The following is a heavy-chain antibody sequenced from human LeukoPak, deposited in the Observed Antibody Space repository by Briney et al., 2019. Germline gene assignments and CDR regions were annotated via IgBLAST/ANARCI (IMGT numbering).Heavy chain of an antibody. J-gene: IGHJ5*02. V-gene: IGHV1-46*01. D-gene: IGHD2-2*02. CDR2: INPSGDST. CDR1: GYTFTSYY. CDR3: ASQYCSSTSCYKTTSWFDP. Sequence: ASVKVSCKASGYTFTSYYMHWVRQAPGQGLEWMGIINPSGDSTSYAQKFQGRVTMTRDTSTSTVYMELSSLRSEDTAVYYCASQYCSSTSCYKTTSWFDPWGQGTLVTVSS.